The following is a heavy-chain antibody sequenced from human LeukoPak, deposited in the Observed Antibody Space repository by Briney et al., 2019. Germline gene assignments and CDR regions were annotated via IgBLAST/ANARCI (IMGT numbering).Heavy chain of an antibody. J-gene: IGHJ6*02. CDR2: ISYDGSNK. Sequence: GGSLRLSCAASGFTFSSYGMHWVRQAPGKGLEWVAVISYDGSNKYYADSVKGRFTISRDNSKNTLYLQMNSLRAEGTAVYYCAKDKGYCSGGSCYRPRYYYYGMDVWGQGTTVTVSS. CDR3: AKDKGYCSGGSCYRPRYYYYGMDV. D-gene: IGHD2-15*01. V-gene: IGHV3-30*18. CDR1: GFTFSSYG.